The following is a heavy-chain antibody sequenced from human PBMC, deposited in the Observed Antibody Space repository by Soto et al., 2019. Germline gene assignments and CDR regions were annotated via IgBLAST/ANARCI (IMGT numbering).Heavy chain of an antibody. CDR3: ARETVDDDVCGSYRYDFFDY. CDR2: IWYDGSNK. V-gene: IGHV3-33*01. CDR1: GFTFSSYG. D-gene: IGHD3-16*02. Sequence: QVQLVESGGGVVQPGRSLRLSCAASGFTFSSYGMHWVRQAPGKGLEWVAVIWYDGSNKYYADSVKGRFTISRDNSKNTLYLKMNSLRAEDTAVYYCARETVDDDVCGSYRYDFFDYWGQGTLVTVSS. J-gene: IGHJ4*02.